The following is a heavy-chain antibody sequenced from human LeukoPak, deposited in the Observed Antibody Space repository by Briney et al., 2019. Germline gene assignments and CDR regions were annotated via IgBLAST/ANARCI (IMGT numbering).Heavy chain of an antibody. Sequence: SETLSLTCTVSGGSISSGGYYWSWIRQPPGKGLEWIGEINHSGSTNYNPSLKSRVTISVDTSKNQFSLKLSSVTAADTAVYYCARGLITYYYDSSGYSDWGQGTVVTVSS. V-gene: IGHV4-39*07. J-gene: IGHJ3*01. CDR1: GGSISSGGYY. CDR2: INHSGST. CDR3: ARGLITYYYDSSGYSD. D-gene: IGHD3-22*01.